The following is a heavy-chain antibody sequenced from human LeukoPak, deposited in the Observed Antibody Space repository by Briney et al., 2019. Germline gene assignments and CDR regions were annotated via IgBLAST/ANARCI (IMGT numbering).Heavy chain of an antibody. V-gene: IGHV1-2*02. CDR3: ARVRPPYDFWSGYLMN. CDR2: INPNSGGT. CDR1: GYSFTDYY. D-gene: IGHD3-3*01. J-gene: IGHJ4*02. Sequence: ASVKVSCKTSGYSFTDYYMHWVRQAPGQGLEWMGWINPNSGGTSSAQKFQGRVTMTRDTSISTAYMELSRLRSDDTAVYYCARVRPPYDFWSGYLMNWGQGTLVTVSS.